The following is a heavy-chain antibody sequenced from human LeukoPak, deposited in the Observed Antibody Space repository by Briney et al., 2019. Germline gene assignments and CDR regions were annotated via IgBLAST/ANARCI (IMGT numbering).Heavy chain of an antibody. D-gene: IGHD6-13*01. CDR2: ISYSGTT. CDR3: ARDRGNYFDY. CDR1: GGSISSYY. Sequence: SETLSLTRTVSGGSISSYYWSWIPHPPGKALEWIGYISYSGTTNYNPSLKSRVTISVAPSENQFSLKLRSVTAPDTAVYYCARDRGNYFDYWGQGTLVTVSS. J-gene: IGHJ4*02. V-gene: IGHV4-59*01.